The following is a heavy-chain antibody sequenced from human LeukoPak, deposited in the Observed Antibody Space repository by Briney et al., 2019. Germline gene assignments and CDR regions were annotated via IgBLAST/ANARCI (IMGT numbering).Heavy chain of an antibody. Sequence: PGGSLRLPCAASEFTFSNYAMTWVRQAPGKGLEWVSAISGSGSGTYYADSVRGRFTISRDNSKNTLYLQMNSLRAEDTAVYYCANHAFYYYDTSGHQDYWGQGTLVTVSS. CDR3: ANHAFYYYDTSGHQDY. CDR2: ISGSGSGT. CDR1: EFTFSNYA. V-gene: IGHV3-23*01. D-gene: IGHD3-22*01. J-gene: IGHJ4*02.